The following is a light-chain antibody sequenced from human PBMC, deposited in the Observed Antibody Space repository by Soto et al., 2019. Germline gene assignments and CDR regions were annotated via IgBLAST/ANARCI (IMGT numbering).Light chain of an antibody. Sequence: DIQMTQSHSTLSASVGDRVTITCRASQSISSWLAWYQQKPGKAPKLLIYDASSLESGVPSRFSGSGSGTEFTLPVSSLQPDDFATYYCQQYNSYPRTFGQGTKVEIK. V-gene: IGKV1-5*01. CDR3: QQYNSYPRT. CDR2: DAS. J-gene: IGKJ1*01. CDR1: QSISSW.